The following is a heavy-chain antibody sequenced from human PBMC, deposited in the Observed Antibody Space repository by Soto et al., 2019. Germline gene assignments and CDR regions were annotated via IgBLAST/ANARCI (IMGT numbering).Heavy chain of an antibody. V-gene: IGHV3-43*02. Sequence: WGSLRLSCAASGFTFDDFAMHWVRQAPGKGLEWVSLISGDGGSTYYADSVKGLFTISRDISKNSLYLQMNSLRTEDTALYFCANDALEGYYYDSSGYYAFDIWGQGTMVTVSS. D-gene: IGHD3-22*01. CDR3: ANDALEGYYYDSSGYYAFDI. CDR2: ISGDGGST. CDR1: GFTFDDFA. J-gene: IGHJ3*02.